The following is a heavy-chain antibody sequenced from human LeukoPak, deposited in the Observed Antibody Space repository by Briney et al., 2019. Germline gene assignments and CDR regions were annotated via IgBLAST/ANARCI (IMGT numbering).Heavy chain of an antibody. CDR3: ARHIVVVPAATGWVDY. J-gene: IGHJ4*02. CDR1: GGSFSGYY. Sequence: SETLSLTCAVYGGSFSGYYWSWIRQPPGKGLEWIGEINHSGSTNYNPSLKSRGTISVDTSKNQFSLTMSSVTAADTAVYYCARHIVVVPAATGWVDYWGPGTLVTVSS. V-gene: IGHV4-34*01. D-gene: IGHD2-2*01. CDR2: INHSGST.